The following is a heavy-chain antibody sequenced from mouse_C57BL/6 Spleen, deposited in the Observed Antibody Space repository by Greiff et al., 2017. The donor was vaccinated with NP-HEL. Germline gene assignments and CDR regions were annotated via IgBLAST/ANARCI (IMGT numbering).Heavy chain of an antibody. J-gene: IGHJ2*01. CDR3: ARAAIYYGNYEGFFDY. D-gene: IGHD2-1*01. CDR1: GFTFSSYA. V-gene: IGHV5-4*01. CDR2: ISDGGSYT. Sequence: DVHLVESGGGLVKPGGSLKLSCAASGFTFSSYAMSWVRQTPEKRLEWVATISDGGSYTYYPDNVKGRFTISRDNAKNNLYLQMSHLKSEDTAMYYCARAAIYYGNYEGFFDYWGQGTTLTVSS.